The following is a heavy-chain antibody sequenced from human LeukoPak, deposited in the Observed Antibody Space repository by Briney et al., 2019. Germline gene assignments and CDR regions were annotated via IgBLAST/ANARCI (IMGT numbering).Heavy chain of an antibody. CDR2: IWYDGSNK. V-gene: IGHV3-33*06. D-gene: IGHD3-22*01. Sequence: GGSLRLSCAASGFTFSSYGMHWVRQAPGKGLEWVAVIWYDGSNKYYADSVKGRFTISRDNSKNTLYLQMNSLRAEDTAVYYCAKDIRYYDSSGRFDYWGQGTLVTVSS. J-gene: IGHJ4*02. CDR3: AKDIRYYDSSGRFDY. CDR1: GFTFSSYG.